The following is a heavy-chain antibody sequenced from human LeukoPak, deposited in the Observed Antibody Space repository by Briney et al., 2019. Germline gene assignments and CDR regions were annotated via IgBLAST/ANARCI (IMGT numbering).Heavy chain of an antibody. CDR2: ISGSGGST. V-gene: IGHV3-23*01. D-gene: IGHD3-22*01. CDR1: GFTFSSYA. J-gene: IGHJ4*02. Sequence: GGSLRLSCAASGFTFSSYATSWVRQAPGKGLEWVSAISGSGGSTYYADSVKGRFTISRDNSKNTLYLQMNSLRAEDTAVYYCAKAYYDRSGCPSFLDDYCGQGTLVTVSS. CDR3: AKAYYDRSGCPSFLDDY.